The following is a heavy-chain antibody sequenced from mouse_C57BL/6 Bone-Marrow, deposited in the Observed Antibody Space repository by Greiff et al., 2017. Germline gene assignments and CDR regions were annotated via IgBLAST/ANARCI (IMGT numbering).Heavy chain of an antibody. D-gene: IGHD1-1*01. CDR3: ARWRFITTVNYFDY. CDR1: GYSFTSSL. V-gene: IGHV1-59*01. CDR2: IDPSESYT. J-gene: IGHJ2*01. Sequence: VQLQQPWAELVRPWTSVKLSFKASGYSFTSSLVPLVKPRPGQGLEWIGVIDPSESYTYYKQKFKGKATLTVDTSSSTAYMQLRSLTSGDSAVYYCARWRFITTVNYFDYWGQGTTLTVSS.